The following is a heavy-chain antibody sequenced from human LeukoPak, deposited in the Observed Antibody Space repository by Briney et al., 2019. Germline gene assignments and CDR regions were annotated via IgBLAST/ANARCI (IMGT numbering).Heavy chain of an antibody. V-gene: IGHV3-7*01. J-gene: IGHJ4*02. CDR1: GFTFSSFW. CDR2: IKQDGSEK. CDR3: ARGRGFDY. Sequence: GGSLRLSCAASGFTFSSFWMSWARQAPGKGLEWVANIKQDGSEKYYVDSVKGRFIISRDNAKNSLSLQMNSLRADDTAVYYCARGRGFDYWGQGTLVTVSS.